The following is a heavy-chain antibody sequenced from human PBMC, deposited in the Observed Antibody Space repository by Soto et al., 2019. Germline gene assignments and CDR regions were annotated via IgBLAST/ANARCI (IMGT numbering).Heavy chain of an antibody. CDR3: ARGFNWLDY. CDR1: GFTVSSNY. J-gene: IGHJ4*02. D-gene: IGHD1-20*01. CDR2: IYSGGNT. Sequence: GGSLRLSCAAAGFTVSSNYMTWVRQAPGEGLEWVSVIYSGGNTNYADSVKGRFTISRDNSKNTLYLQMNTLRAEDTAVYYCARGFNWLDYWGQGTLVTVSS. V-gene: IGHV3-53*01.